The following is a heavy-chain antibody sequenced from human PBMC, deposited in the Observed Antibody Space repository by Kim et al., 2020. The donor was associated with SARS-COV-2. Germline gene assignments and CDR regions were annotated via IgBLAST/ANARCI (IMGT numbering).Heavy chain of an antibody. V-gene: IGHV5-51*01. CDR2: IYPGDSDT. J-gene: IGHJ5*02. D-gene: IGHD2-15*01. CDR3: ARGRYCSGGSCYNWFDP. Sequence: GESLKISCKGSGYSFTSYWIGWVRQMPGEGLEWRGIIYPGDSDTRYSPFFQGQVTISADKSISTTYLQWSSLKASDTAMYYCARGRYCSGGSCYNWFDPWGQGTLVTVSS. CDR1: GYSFTSYW.